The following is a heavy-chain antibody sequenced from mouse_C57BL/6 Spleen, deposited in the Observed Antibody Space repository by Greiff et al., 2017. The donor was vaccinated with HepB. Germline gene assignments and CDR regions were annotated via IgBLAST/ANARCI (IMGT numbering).Heavy chain of an antibody. CDR1: GFTFSSYG. CDR3: ARRTGTYFDY. D-gene: IGHD4-1*01. J-gene: IGHJ2*01. V-gene: IGHV5-6*02. Sequence: EVKLVESGGDLVKPGGSLKLSCAASGFTFSSYGMSWVRQTPDKRLEWVATISSGGSYTYYPDSVKGRFTISRDHAKNTLYLQMSSLKSEDTAMYYCARRTGTYFDYWGQGTTLTVSS. CDR2: ISSGGSYT.